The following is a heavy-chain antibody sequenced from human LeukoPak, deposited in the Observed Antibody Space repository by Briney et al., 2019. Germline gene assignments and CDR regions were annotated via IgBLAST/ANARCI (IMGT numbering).Heavy chain of an antibody. Sequence: SETLSLTCAAYGGSFSGYYWSWIRQPPGKGLEWIGEINHSGSTNYNPSLKSRVTISVDTSKNQFSLKLSSVTAADTAVYYCARGPYCGGDCNYNWLDPWGQGTLVTVSS. CDR3: ARGPYCGGDCNYNWLDP. D-gene: IGHD2-21*02. CDR1: GGSFSGYY. J-gene: IGHJ5*02. CDR2: INHSGST. V-gene: IGHV4-34*01.